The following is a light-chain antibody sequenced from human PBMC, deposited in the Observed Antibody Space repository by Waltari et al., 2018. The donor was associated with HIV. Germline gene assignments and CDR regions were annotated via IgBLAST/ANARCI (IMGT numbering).Light chain of an antibody. CDR1: QSVSNS. CDR3: QQYNSWPRT. V-gene: IGKV3-15*01. Sequence: EIVMTQYPATLSVSRGGRATLSCRASQSVSNSLVWYQQRPGQAPRLLIYGASTRATGIPGRFSGSGSGTEFTLTINSLQSEDFAVYYCQQYNSWPRTFGQGTKVEVK. CDR2: GAS. J-gene: IGKJ1*01.